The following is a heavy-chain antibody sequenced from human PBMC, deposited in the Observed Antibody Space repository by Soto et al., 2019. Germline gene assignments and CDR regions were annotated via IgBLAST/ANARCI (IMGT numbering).Heavy chain of an antibody. V-gene: IGHV4-4*02. Sequence: QVQLKESGPGLVKPSGTLSLTCDVSGGSISSGYWWSWVRQTPGKGLEWIGEIFHSGSTNYNPSLKSRVTISVDNSKNQFSLTLNSVTAADTAVYYGATHRGNTFGPYDDWGQGNLVTVSS. CDR3: ATHRGNTFGPYDD. D-gene: IGHD1-7*01. J-gene: IGHJ4*02. CDR1: GGSISSGYW. CDR2: IFHSGST.